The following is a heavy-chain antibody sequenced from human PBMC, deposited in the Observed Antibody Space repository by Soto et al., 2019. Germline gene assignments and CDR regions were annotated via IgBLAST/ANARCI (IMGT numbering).Heavy chain of an antibody. Sequence: QVQLVQSGAEVKKPGASVKVSCKASGYSFTNYGMTWVRQAPGQGLEWMAWIYNHDTKYRQEFQGRVTLTTDTSTSTAYMELRSLTSDDTAVYYCARGTYYHGSGPYPWFDSWGQGTLVTVSS. J-gene: IGHJ5*01. CDR1: GYSFTNYG. CDR2: IYNHDT. V-gene: IGHV1-18*01. CDR3: ARGTYYHGSGPYPWFDS. D-gene: IGHD3-10*01.